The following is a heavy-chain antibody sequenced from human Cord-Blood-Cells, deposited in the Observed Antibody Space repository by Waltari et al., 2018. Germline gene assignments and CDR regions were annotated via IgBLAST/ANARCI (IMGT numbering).Heavy chain of an antibody. D-gene: IGHD3-10*01. Sequence: VQLVGSGGGVVQPGRFLRLSCAVSGFTSSSYGQSWVRQAPGKGLEWGAVIWYDGRNKYYADSVKGRFTISRDNSKNTLYLQMNSLRAEDTAVYYCARERGWFGVGGGYYFDYWGQGTLVTVSS. CDR1: GFTSSSYG. J-gene: IGHJ4*02. V-gene: IGHV3-33*01. CDR3: ARERGWFGVGGGYYFDY. CDR2: IWYDGRNK.